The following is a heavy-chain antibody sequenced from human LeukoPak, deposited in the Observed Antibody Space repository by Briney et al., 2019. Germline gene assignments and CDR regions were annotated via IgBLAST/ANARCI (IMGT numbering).Heavy chain of an antibody. CDR3: ARALVIGGTYVDS. D-gene: IGHD3-16*02. CDR2: INHGGNT. J-gene: IGHJ4*02. Sequence: SSETLSLTRAVYGGSFSGYYWSWIRQPPGKGLEWIGEINHGGNTNYNPSLKSRVTISADTSKNQFSLKLTSVAAADTGLYYCARALVIGGTYVDSWGQGTLVTVSS. V-gene: IGHV4-34*01. CDR1: GGSFSGYY.